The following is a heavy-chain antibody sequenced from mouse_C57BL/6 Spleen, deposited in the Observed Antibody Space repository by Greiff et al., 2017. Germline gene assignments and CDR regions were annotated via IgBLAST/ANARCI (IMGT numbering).Heavy chain of an antibody. CDR2: IDPSDSYT. Sequence: QVQLQQPGAELVMPGASMKLSCKASGYTFTSYWMHWVKQRPGQGLEWIGEIDPSDSYTNYNQKFKGKSTLTVDKSSSTAYMQLSSLTSEDSAVYYCARGGGTVGPDYWGQGTTLTVSS. D-gene: IGHD1-1*01. V-gene: IGHV1-69*01. CDR1: GYTFTSYW. CDR3: ARGGGTVGPDY. J-gene: IGHJ2*01.